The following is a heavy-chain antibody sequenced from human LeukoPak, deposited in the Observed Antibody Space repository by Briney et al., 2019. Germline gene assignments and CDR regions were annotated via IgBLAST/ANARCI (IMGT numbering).Heavy chain of an antibody. CDR1: GFTFSSYG. J-gene: IGHJ4*02. CDR2: IWYDGSNK. D-gene: IGHD3-22*01. Sequence: PGGSLRLSCAASGFTFSSYGMHWVRQAPGKGLEWVAVIWYDGSNKYYADSVKGRFTISRDNSKNTLYLQMSSPRAEDTAVYYCANELTYYYDSSGYSPFDYWGQGTLVTVSS. V-gene: IGHV3-30*02. CDR3: ANELTYYYDSSGYSPFDY.